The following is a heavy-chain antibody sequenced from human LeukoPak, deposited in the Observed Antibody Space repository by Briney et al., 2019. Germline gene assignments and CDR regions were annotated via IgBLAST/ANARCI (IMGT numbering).Heavy chain of an antibody. J-gene: IGHJ4*02. Sequence: SETLSLTCTVSGGSISSYYWSWIRQPPGKGLEWIGYIYYSGSTHYNPSLKSRVTISVDTSKNQFPLKLSSVTAADTAVYYCAGKDYGGTFDYWGQGTLVTVSS. CDR3: AGKDYGGTFDY. CDR2: IYYSGST. V-gene: IGHV4-59*01. CDR1: GGSISSYY. D-gene: IGHD4-23*01.